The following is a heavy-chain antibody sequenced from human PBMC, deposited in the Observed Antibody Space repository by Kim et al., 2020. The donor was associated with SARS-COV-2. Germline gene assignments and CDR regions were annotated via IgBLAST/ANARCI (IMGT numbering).Heavy chain of an antibody. J-gene: IGHJ4*02. CDR3: VRGYSGYFFDY. CDR2: NN. V-gene: IGHV3-33*02. Sequence: NNNQADSRKGRFTSSRDTSTNPLFLQMNSLRADDTALYYCVRGYSGYFFDYWGQGTLVTVSS. D-gene: IGHD5-12*01.